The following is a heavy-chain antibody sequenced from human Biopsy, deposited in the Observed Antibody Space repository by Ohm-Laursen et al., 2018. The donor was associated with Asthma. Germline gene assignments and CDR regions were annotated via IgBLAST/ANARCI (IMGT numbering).Heavy chain of an antibody. J-gene: IGHJ6*02. CDR1: GYTFTGYY. CDR2: INPNSGGT. D-gene: IGHD6-13*01. Sequence: ASVKVPCKASGYTFTGYYMHWVRQAPGQGLEWMGWINPNSGGTNYAQKFQGWVTMTRDTSISTAYMELSRLRSDDTAVYYCARDAAAAGESYYYYYGMDVWGQGTTVTVSS. CDR3: ARDAAAAGESYYYYYGMDV. V-gene: IGHV1-2*04.